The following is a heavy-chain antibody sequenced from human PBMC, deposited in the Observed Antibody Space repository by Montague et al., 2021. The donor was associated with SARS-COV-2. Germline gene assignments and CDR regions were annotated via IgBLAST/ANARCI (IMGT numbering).Heavy chain of an antibody. Sequence: SETLSLTCAVYGGSFSGYYWSWIRQPPGTGLEWIGEIHHSGSTNYNPSLKRRVTISVDTSTNQFSLKLSSVTAADTAVYYCARRGYSYYYYGMDVWGQGTTVTVSS. V-gene: IGHV4-34*01. J-gene: IGHJ6*02. D-gene: IGHD5-24*01. CDR1: GGSFSGYY. CDR3: ARRGYSYYYYGMDV. CDR2: IHHSGST.